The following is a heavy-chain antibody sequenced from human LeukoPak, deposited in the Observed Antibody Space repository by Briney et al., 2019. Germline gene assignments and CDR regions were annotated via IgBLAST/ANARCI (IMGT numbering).Heavy chain of an antibody. CDR1: GFTFSDHY. V-gene: IGHV3-11*04. Sequence: GGSLRLSCAASGFTFSDHYMSWIRQAPGKGLEWVSYISHTGTTMYYADSVKGRFTLSRDNARNSLYLQMNSLRAEDTAVYYCARGHWGLDSWGQGTLVSVSS. CDR3: ARGHWGLDS. CDR2: ISHTGTTM. J-gene: IGHJ4*02. D-gene: IGHD7-27*01.